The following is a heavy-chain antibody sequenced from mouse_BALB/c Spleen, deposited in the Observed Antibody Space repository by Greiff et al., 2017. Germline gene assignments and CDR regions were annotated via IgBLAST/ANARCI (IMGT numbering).Heavy chain of an antibody. J-gene: IGHJ4*01. D-gene: IGHD2-14*01. CDR1: GFTFSSYW. CDR3: TCYRYDGRGLRAMDY. CDR2: IRLKSDNYAT. Sequence: EVKLVESGGGLVQPGGSMKLSCVASGFTFSSYWMSWVRQSPEKGLEWVAEIRLKSDNYATHYAESVKGKFTISRDDSKSRLYLQMNSLRAEDTGIYYCTCYRYDGRGLRAMDYWGQGTSVTVSS. V-gene: IGHV6-3*03.